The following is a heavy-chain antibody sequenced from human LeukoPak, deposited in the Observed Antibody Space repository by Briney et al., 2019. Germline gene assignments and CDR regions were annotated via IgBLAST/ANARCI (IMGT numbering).Heavy chain of an antibody. J-gene: IGHJ3*02. V-gene: IGHV1-69*02. Sequence: ASVEVSCKASGGTFSSYTISWVRQAPGQGLEWMGRIIPILGIANYAQKFQGRVTITADKSTSTAYMELSSLRSEDTAVYYCARFRYSSSSGLQGWFQNDAFDIWGQGTMVTVSS. D-gene: IGHD6-6*01. CDR2: IIPILGIA. CDR3: ARFRYSSSSGLQGWFQNDAFDI. CDR1: GGTFSSYT.